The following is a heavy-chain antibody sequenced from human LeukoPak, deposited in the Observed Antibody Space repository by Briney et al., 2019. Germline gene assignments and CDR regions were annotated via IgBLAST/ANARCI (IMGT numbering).Heavy chain of an antibody. V-gene: IGHV3-23*01. J-gene: IGHJ6*02. D-gene: IGHD6-25*01. CDR3: ARTMSQYTNGGLYYYYGMDV. CDR2: ISGNGDDT. CDR1: GFTFNSYA. Sequence: PGGSLRLSCTVSGFTFNSYAMSWVRQAPGKGLEWVSSISGNGDDTYHADSAKGRFTVSRDNSKSTLYLQMDSLRAEDTAVFYCARTMSQYTNGGLYYYYGMDVWGQGTTVTVSS.